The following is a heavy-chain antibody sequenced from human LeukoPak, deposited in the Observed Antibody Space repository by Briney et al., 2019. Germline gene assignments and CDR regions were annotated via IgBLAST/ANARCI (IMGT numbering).Heavy chain of an antibody. CDR2: IYTSGNT. Sequence: SETLSLTCTVSGGSFSIYCWSWIRQPAGKGLEWIGRIYTSGNTYYNPSLKSRVTMSVDTSKNQFSLNLSSVTAADTAVYYCARVFAVAGTFDYWGQGTLVTVSS. V-gene: IGHV4-4*07. CDR3: ARVFAVAGTFDY. D-gene: IGHD6-19*01. CDR1: GGSFSIYC. J-gene: IGHJ4*02.